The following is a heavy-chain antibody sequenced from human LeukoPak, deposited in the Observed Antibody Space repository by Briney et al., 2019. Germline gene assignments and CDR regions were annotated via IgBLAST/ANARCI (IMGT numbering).Heavy chain of an antibody. CDR1: GYTFTSYG. D-gene: IGHD3-22*01. CDR3: ARASSYYDSSGYYYPSNYYYMDV. Sequence: ASVKVSCKASGYTFTSYGISWVRQAPGQGLEWMGWISAYNGSTNYAQKLHGRVTMTTDTSTSTAYMELRSLRSDDTAVYYCARASSYYDSSGYYYPSNYYYMDVWGKGTTVTVSS. CDR2: ISAYNGST. J-gene: IGHJ6*03. V-gene: IGHV1-18*01.